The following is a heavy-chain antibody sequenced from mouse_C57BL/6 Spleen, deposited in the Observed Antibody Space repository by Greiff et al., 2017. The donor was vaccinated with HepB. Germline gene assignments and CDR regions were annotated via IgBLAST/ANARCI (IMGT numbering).Heavy chain of an antibody. J-gene: IGHJ4*01. V-gene: IGHV1-22*01. CDR2: INPNNGGT. CDR1: GYTFTDYN. CDR3: ARSLWLRRYAMDY. D-gene: IGHD2-2*01. Sequence: VQLQQSGPELVKPGASVKMSCKASGYTFTDYNMHWVKQSHGKSLEWIGDINPNNGGTSYNQKFKGKATLTVNKSSSTAYMELRGLTSEDSAVYYCARSLWLRRYAMDYWGQGTSGTVSS.